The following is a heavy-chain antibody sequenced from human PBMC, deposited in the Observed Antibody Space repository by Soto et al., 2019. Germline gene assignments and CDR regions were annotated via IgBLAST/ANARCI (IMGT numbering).Heavy chain of an antibody. J-gene: IGHJ6*02. D-gene: IGHD1-26*01. CDR1: GGSISSSNW. V-gene: IGHV4-4*02. Sequence: QVQLQESGPGLVKPSGTLSLTCAVSGGSISSSNWWSWVRQPPGKGLEWIGEIYHSGSTNYNPSPKSRVTISLDKSKNKFSLKLSSVTAADTAVYYCARVSGSYYYGMDVWGQGTTVTVSS. CDR2: IYHSGST. CDR3: ARVSGSYYYGMDV.